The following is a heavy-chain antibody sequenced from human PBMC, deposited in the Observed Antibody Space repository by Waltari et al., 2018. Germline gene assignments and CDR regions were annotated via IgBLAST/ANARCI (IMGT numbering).Heavy chain of an antibody. CDR1: GSTCTGYY. CDR2: INPYSGGT. D-gene: IGHD2-2*01. CDR3: ATAPDAFQIIN. Sequence: QVQLVKSGAEVKKPGASVKASCKTSGSTCTGYYMYWVRQAPGQGLEWMGWINPYSGGTAYAQKFQGRVTLTRDTSISTAYMELNRLISDDSAMYYCATAPDAFQIINWGQGTLVTVSS. V-gene: IGHV1-2*02. J-gene: IGHJ4*02.